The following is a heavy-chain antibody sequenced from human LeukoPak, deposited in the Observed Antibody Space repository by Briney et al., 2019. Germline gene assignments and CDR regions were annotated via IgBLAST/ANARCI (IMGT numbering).Heavy chain of an antibody. V-gene: IGHV1-69*05. J-gene: IGHJ4*02. Sequence: GSSVKVSCKASGGTFSSYAISWVRQAPGQGLEWMGGIIPIFGTANYAQKFQGRVTITTDESTSTAYMELSSLRSEDTAVYYCARDHVCYYDSSGLVYWGQGTLVTVSS. CDR3: ARDHVCYYDSSGLVY. CDR2: IIPIFGTA. D-gene: IGHD3-22*01. CDR1: GGTFSSYA.